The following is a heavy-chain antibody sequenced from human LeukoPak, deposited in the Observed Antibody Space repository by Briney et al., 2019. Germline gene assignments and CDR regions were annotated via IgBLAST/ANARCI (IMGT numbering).Heavy chain of an antibody. CDR3: ARGTSGYSSSWYCY. Sequence: ASVKVSCKASGYTFTGYYMHWVRQAPGQGLEWTGWINPNSGGTNYAQKFQGRVTMTRDTSISTAYMELSRLRSDDTAVYYCARGTSGYSSSWYCYWGQGTLVTVSS. J-gene: IGHJ4*02. V-gene: IGHV1-2*02. CDR1: GYTFTGYY. D-gene: IGHD6-13*01. CDR2: INPNSGGT.